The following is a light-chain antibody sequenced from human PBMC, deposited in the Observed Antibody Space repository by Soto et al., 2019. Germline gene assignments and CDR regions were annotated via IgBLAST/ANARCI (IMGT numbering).Light chain of an antibody. CDR1: SSDVGGYNY. CDR3: SSYTSSSTRV. Sequence: QSALTQPASVSGSPGRSITISCTGTSSDVGGYNYVSCYQQHPGTAPKLMIYVVSNPPSGVSNRFSGSKSGNTASLTISGLQAEYEADYYCSSYTSSSTRVFGTGTKVTVL. J-gene: IGLJ1*01. CDR2: VVS. V-gene: IGLV2-14*01.